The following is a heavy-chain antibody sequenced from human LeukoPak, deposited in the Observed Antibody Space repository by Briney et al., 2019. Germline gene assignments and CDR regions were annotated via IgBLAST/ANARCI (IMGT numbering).Heavy chain of an antibody. CDR1: GGSVSSSSYY. D-gene: IGHD3-10*01. V-gene: IGHV4-39*07. CDR2: IYYSGST. J-gene: IGHJ5*02. CDR3: ARRRLLWFGELLKTDWFDP. Sequence: KPSETLSLTCTVSGGSVSSSSYYWGWFRQPPGKGLEWIGTIYYSGSTNYNPSLKSRVTISVDTSKNQFSLKLSSVTAADTAVYYCARRRLLWFGELLKTDWFDPWGQGTLVTVSS.